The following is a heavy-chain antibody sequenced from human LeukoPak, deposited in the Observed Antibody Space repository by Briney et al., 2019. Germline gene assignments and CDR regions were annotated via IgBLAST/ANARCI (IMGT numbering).Heavy chain of an antibody. Sequence: SETLSLTCTVSGGSISSGGYYWSWIRQHPGKGLEWIGYIYYSGSTYYNPSLKSRVTISVDTSKNQFSLKLSSVTAADTAVYYCARVLWYAVAGRPHAFDIWGQGTMVTVSS. CDR3: ARVLWYAVAGRPHAFDI. V-gene: IGHV4-31*03. J-gene: IGHJ3*02. CDR1: GGSISSGGYY. D-gene: IGHD6-19*01. CDR2: IYYSGST.